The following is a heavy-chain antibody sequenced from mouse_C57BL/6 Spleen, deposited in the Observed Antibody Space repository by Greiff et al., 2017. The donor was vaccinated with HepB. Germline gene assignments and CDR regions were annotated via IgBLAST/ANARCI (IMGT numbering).Heavy chain of an antibody. J-gene: IGHJ4*01. D-gene: IGHD2-5*01. V-gene: IGHV5-6*01. CDR1: GFTFSSYG. Sequence: EVKLMESGGDLVKPGGSLKLSCAASGFTFSSYGMSWVRQTPDTRLEWVATISSGGSYTYYPDSVKGRFTISRDNAKNTLYLQMSSLNADDTSMYYGARIYSNGNYYAMDYWGQGTSVTVSS. CDR2: ISSGGSYT. CDR3: ARIYSNGNYYAMDY.